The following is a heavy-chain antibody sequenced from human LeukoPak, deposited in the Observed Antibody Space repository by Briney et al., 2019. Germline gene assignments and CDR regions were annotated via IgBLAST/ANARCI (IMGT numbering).Heavy chain of an antibody. CDR2: IKYDGSDK. J-gene: IGHJ1*01. V-gene: IGHV3-7*01. CDR1: GFTFSAYW. D-gene: IGHD4-17*01. Sequence: GGSLRLSCAASGFTFSAYWMSWVRQAPGKGPEWVANIKYDGSDKYYVDSVKGRFTISRDNARNSVYLQMNSLRAEDTAVYYCARDEIWTSVTKKEYFQHWGQGTLVTVSS. CDR3: ARDEIWTSVTKKEYFQH.